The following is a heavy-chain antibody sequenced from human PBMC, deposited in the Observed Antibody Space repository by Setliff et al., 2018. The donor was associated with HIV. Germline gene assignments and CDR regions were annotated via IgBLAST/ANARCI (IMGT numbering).Heavy chain of an antibody. D-gene: IGHD3-10*01. J-gene: IGHJ5*02. CDR1: GGSISSGSYY. Sequence: SETLSLTCTVSGGSISSGSYYWSWIRQPAGKELEWIGHIYTDGSTNYNPFLKSRVTISVDTSKNQFSLKLNSVTAAGTAVYYCARDGPYYYGSGSYYKWFDPWGQGTLVTVSS. V-gene: IGHV4-61*09. CDR2: IYTDGST. CDR3: ARDGPYYYGSGSYYKWFDP.